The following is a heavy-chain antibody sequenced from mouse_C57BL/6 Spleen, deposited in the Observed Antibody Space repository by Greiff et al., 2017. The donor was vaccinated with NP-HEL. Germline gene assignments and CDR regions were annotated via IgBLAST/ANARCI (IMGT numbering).Heavy chain of an antibody. D-gene: IGHD2-2*01. CDR1: GYTFTSYW. V-gene: IGHV1-72*01. CDR2: IDPNSGGT. CDR3: GGYGYDDYYAMDY. J-gene: IGHJ4*01. Sequence: QVQQQPGAELVKPGASVKLSCKASGYTFTSYWMHWVKQRPGRGLEWIGRIDPNSGGTKYNEKFKSKATLTVDKPSSTAYMQLSSLTSEDSAVYYCGGYGYDDYYAMDYWGQGTSVTVSS.